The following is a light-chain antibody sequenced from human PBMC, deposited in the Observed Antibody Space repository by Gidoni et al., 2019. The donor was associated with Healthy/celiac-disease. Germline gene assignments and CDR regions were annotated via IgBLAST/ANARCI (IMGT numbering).Light chain of an antibody. Sequence: DIQLTQSPSTLSAYAGDRVTTTCRASQSISSWLAWYQQKPGKAPKLLIYKASSLESGVPSRFSGSGSGTEFTLTISSLQPDDFATYYCQQYNTIQTFGPGTKVDIK. CDR1: QSISSW. J-gene: IGKJ3*01. CDR3: QQYNTIQT. CDR2: KAS. V-gene: IGKV1-5*03.